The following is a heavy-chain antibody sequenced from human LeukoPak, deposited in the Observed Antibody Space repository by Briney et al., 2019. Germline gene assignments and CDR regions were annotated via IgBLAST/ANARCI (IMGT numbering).Heavy chain of an antibody. J-gene: IGHJ4*02. D-gene: IGHD6-13*01. Sequence: GGSLRLSCAASGFTFSKYWMIWVRQAPGKGLEWVANIGEDGSEKYYVDSVKGRFTISRDNAKNSLYLQMNSLRAEDTAVYYCARDSLAAAFFDHCGQGTLVTVSS. CDR3: ARDSLAAAFFDH. CDR1: GFTFSKYW. V-gene: IGHV3-7*01. CDR2: IGEDGSEK.